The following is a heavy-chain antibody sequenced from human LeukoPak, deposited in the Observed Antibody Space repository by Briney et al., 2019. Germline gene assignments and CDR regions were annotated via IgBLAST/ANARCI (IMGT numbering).Heavy chain of an antibody. Sequence: EGSLSLSCAASGFTFSNYWMSWVRQAPGKGLEWVANIKEDGSEKYYVDSVKGRFTISRDNARNSLHLQMNSLRAEDTAVYYCASGRQLGYWGQGTLVTVSS. V-gene: IGHV3-7*01. CDR1: GFTFSNYW. CDR3: ASGRQLGY. CDR2: IKEDGSEK. J-gene: IGHJ4*02. D-gene: IGHD6-13*01.